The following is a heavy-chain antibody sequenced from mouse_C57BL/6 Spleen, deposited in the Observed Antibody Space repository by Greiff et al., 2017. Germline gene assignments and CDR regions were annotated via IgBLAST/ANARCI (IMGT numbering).Heavy chain of an antibody. CDR2: LNPNNGGT. Sequence: EVKLQQSGPELVKPGASVKISCKASGYTFTDYYMNWVKQSHGKSLEWIGDLNPNNGGTSYNQTFKGKATLTVDKSSSTAYMELRSLTSEDSAVYYCAPSNRYYWDYRGQSTTLTVSS. V-gene: IGHV1-26*01. D-gene: IGHD2-5*01. CDR1: GYTFTDYY. J-gene: IGHJ2*01. CDR3: APSNRYYWDY.